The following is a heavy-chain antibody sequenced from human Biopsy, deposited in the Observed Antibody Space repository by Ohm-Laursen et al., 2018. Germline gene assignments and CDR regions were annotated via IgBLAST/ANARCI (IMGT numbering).Heavy chain of an antibody. J-gene: IGHJ4*02. CDR1: GYTFTSYG. CDR3: ARIAAAGWDDY. CDR2: ISGYNGNT. D-gene: IGHD6-25*01. Sequence: ASVKVSCKASGYTFTSYGMSWVRQAPGQGFEWMGRISGYNGNTNYAQKFQGRITMTIDAATSTGYMDLRSLKSDDTAVYYCARIAAAGWDDYWGQGTLVTGSS. V-gene: IGHV1-18*01.